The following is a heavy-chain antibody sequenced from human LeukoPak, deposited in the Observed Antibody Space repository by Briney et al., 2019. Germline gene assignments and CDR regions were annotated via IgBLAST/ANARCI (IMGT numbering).Heavy chain of an antibody. CDR3: AGYYDFWSGTNPVFDY. CDR2: IYTSGST. Sequence: PSETLSLTCTVSGGSISSGSYYWRWIRQPAGKGLEWIGRIYTSGSTNYNPSLKSRVTISVDTSKNQFSLKLSSVTAADTAVYYCAGYYDFWSGTNPVFDYWGQGTLVTVSS. J-gene: IGHJ4*02. V-gene: IGHV4-61*02. CDR1: GGSISSGSYY. D-gene: IGHD3-3*01.